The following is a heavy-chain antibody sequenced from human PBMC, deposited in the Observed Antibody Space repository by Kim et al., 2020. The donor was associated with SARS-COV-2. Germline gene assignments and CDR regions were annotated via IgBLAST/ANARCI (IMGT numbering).Heavy chain of an antibody. D-gene: IGHD3-10*01. J-gene: IGHJ4*02. CDR1: GGSVSSGSYY. CDR3: ARRTPNYFGSGSYYYFDF. CDR2: IYYSGST. Sequence: SETLSPTCSVSGGSVSSGSYYWSWIRQPPGKGLEWIGYIYYSGSTNYNPSLKSRVTISVDTSKNQFSLKLNSVTAADTAVYYCARRTPNYFGSGSYYYFDFWGQGTLVTVSS. V-gene: IGHV4-61*01.